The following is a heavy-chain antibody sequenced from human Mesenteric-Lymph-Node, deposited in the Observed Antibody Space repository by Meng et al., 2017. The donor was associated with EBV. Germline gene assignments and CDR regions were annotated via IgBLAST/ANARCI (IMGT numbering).Heavy chain of an antibody. CDR1: GFRFGNYV. D-gene: IGHD5-18*01. J-gene: IGHJ4*02. V-gene: IGHV3-23*01. Sequence: QLLESGGGLVKPGGSLSLTCAASGFRFGNYVMTWVRQAPGKGLEWVSAISGRGSGTYYGDSVQGRFTISRDNSKNTIYLQMNSLRVEDTAVYYCAKDTTMEMWGQGTLVTVSS. CDR3: AKDTTMEM. CDR2: ISGRGSGT.